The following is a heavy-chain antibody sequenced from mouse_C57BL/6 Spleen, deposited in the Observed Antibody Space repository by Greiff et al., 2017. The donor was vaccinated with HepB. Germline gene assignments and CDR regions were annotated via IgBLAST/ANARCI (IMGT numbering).Heavy chain of an antibody. V-gene: IGHV5-12*01. D-gene: IGHD3-2*02. Sequence: EVKLVESGGGLVQPGGSLKLSCAASGFTFSDYYMYWVRQTPEKRLEWVAYISNGGGSTYYPDTVKGRFTISRDNAKNTLYLQMSRLKSEDTAMYYCARQPQLRLRRYYAMDYWGQGTSVTVSS. CDR1: GFTFSDYY. CDR2: ISNGGGST. J-gene: IGHJ4*01. CDR3: ARQPQLRLRRYYAMDY.